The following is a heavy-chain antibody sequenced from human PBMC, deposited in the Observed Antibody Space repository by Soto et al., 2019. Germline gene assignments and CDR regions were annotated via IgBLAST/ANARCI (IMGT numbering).Heavy chain of an antibody. CDR2: ISYDGSNK. Sequence: QVQLVESGGGVVQPGRSLRLSCAASGFTFSSYAMHWVRQAPGKGLEWVAVISYDGSNKYYADSVKGRFTISRDNSKNTLYLQMYSLRAEDTAVYYCARVVGPLDYWGQGTLVTVSS. CDR1: GFTFSSYA. V-gene: IGHV3-30-3*01. CDR3: ARVVGPLDY. J-gene: IGHJ4*02. D-gene: IGHD2-21*01.